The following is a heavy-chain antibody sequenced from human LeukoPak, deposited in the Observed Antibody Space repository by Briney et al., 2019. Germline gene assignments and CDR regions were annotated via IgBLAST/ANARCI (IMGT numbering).Heavy chain of an antibody. V-gene: IGHV3-30-3*01. D-gene: IGHD3-16*02. CDR2: ISYGGSNK. J-gene: IGHJ4*02. CDR3: ARSGERLRLGELLFFDY. CDR1: GFTFSSYA. Sequence: PGGSLRLSCAGSGFTFSSYAMHWVRQAPGKGLEWVAVISYGGSNKYYADSVKGRFTISRDNSKNTLYVQMNSLRGEDTAVYYCARSGERLRLGELLFFDYWGQGTLVTVYS.